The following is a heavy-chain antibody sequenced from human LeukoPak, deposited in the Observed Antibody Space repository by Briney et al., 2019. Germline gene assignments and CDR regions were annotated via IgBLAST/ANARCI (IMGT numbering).Heavy chain of an antibody. V-gene: IGHV4-39*01. CDR3: ATRNFQH. CDR2: IYYSGST. J-gene: IGHJ1*01. CDR1: GGSISSSSYS. Sequence: SETLSLTCTVSGGSISSSSYSWGWIRQPPGKGLEWIGSIYYSGSTYYNPSLKSRVTISVDTSKNQFSLKLSSVTAADTAVYYCATRNFQHWGQGTLVTVSS.